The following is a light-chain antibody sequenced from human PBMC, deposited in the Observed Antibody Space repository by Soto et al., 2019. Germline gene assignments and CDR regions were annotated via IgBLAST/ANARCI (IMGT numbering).Light chain of an antibody. CDR1: TSSIGRNY. V-gene: IGLV1-47*01. CDR3: AAWDDSLSGLYV. Sequence: QSVLTQPPSASGTPGQRVTISCSGGTSSIGRNYVYWYQQLPGTAPKLVIYRNNQRPSGVPDRFSGSKSGTSASLGIRGLRSEDEADYYCAAWDDSLSGLYVFGTGTKLTVL. J-gene: IGLJ1*01. CDR2: RNN.